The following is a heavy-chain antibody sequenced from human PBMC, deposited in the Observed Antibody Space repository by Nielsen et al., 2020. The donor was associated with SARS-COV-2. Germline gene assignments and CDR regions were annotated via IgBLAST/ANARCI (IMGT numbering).Heavy chain of an antibody. J-gene: IGHJ4*02. CDR1: GGSISSYY. CDR3: ARDGGETTSLDY. D-gene: IGHD4-17*01. CDR2: IYYSGST. V-gene: IGHV4-59*01. Sequence: SETLSLTCTVSGGSISSYYWSWIRQPSGKGLEWIGYIYYSGSTNYNPSLKSRVTISVDTSKNQFSLKLSSVTAADTAVYYCARDGGETTSLDYWGQGTRVTVSS.